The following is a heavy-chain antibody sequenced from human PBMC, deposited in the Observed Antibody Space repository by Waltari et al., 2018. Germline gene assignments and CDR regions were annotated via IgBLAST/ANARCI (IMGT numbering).Heavy chain of an antibody. V-gene: IGHV1-8*01. CDR3: ARGLPVVVVAATLRGFDP. CDR2: GNPNSGNT. J-gene: IGHJ5*02. CDR1: GYTFTSYD. Sequence: QVQLVQSGAEVKKPGASVKVSCKASGYTFTSYDINWVRQATGQGIEWMGWGNPNSGNTGYAQKIQGRVTMTRNTSISTAYMELSSLRSEDTAVYYCARGLPVVVVAATLRGFDPWGQGTLVTVSS. D-gene: IGHD2-15*01.